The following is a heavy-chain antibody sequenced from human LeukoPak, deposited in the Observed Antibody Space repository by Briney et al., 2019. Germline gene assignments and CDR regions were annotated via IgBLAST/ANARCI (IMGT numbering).Heavy chain of an antibody. CDR3: ASENGGLYFDY. J-gene: IGHJ4*02. CDR1: GFTFSSYG. CDR2: IWYDGSNK. D-gene: IGHD2-8*01. Sequence: PGGSLRLSCAASGFTFSSYGMHWVRQAPGKGLEWVAVIWYDGSNKYHADSVKGRFTISRDNSENTLYLQMNSLRAEDTAVYYCASENGGLYFDYWGQGTLVTVSS. V-gene: IGHV3-33*01.